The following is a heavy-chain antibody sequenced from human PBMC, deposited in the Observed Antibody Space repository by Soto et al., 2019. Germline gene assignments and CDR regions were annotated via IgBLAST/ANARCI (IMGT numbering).Heavy chain of an antibody. CDR3: AGNIVATISSFDY. V-gene: IGHV4-34*01. D-gene: IGHD5-12*01. CDR2: INHSGST. J-gene: IGHJ4*02. CDR1: VESFSGYY. Sequence: AETLSLTCSVYVESFSGYYWSWSRQPPGKGLEWIGEINHSGSTNYNPSLKSRVTMSVDTSKNQFSLKLSSVTAADTAVYYCAGNIVATISSFDYWGQGTLVTVSS.